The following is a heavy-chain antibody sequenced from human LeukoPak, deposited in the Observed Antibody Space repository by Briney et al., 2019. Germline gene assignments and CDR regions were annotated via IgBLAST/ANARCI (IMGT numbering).Heavy chain of an antibody. D-gene: IGHD5-24*01. CDR3: AREFGHNRWYFDY. V-gene: IGHV3-30*03. J-gene: IGHJ4*02. CDR2: VSADGRTQ. Sequence: GGSLRLSCAASGFTFRTYSIHWVRQAPGRGLEWVTVVSADGRTQLYSDSVKGRFTISRDNSLNTLHLQMNSLRTEDTAVYYCAREFGHNRWYFDYWGQGALVTVSS. CDR1: GFTFRTYS.